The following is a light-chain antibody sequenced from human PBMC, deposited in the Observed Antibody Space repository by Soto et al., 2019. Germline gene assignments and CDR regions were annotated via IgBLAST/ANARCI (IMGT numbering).Light chain of an antibody. CDR3: QQRSNWPPSWT. CDR2: DAS. V-gene: IGKV3-11*01. Sequence: EVVMTQSPATLSLYPGERATLSCRASQSVSSYLGWYQQKPGQVPRLLIYDASNRATGIPARFSGSGSGTDFTLTISSLEPEDFAVYYCQQRSNWPPSWTFGQGTKVDIK. J-gene: IGKJ1*01. CDR1: QSVSSY.